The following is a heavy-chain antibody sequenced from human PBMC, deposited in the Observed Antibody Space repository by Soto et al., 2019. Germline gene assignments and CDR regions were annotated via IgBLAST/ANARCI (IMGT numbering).Heavy chain of an antibody. CDR2: TSYDGSDK. J-gene: IGHJ1*01. V-gene: IGHV3-30*19. D-gene: IGHD3-16*01. CDR1: GFTFRSYV. CDR3: ARWGTTGGLDV. Sequence: QVHLVESGGGVVQPGTSLRVSCVGSGFTFRSYVIHWVRQAPGKGLEWVALTSYDGSDKYYGDSVRGRFTISRDNSRNTVDLQMDILRLEDTAVYYCARWGTTGGLDVWGQGTLVSVSS.